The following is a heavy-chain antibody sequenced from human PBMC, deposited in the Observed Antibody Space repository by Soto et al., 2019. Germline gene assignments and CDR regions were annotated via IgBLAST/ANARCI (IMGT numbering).Heavy chain of an antibody. CDR1: GFTFSSFG. CDR2: ISYDGSDK. CDR3: AKTSGYDYVWGSSGLDP. J-gene: IGHJ5*02. V-gene: IGHV3-30*18. D-gene: IGHD3-16*01. Sequence: GGSLRLSCAASGFTFSSFGMHWVRQAPDKGLQWVAVISYDGSDKYYADSVKGRFTISRDDSTDTMYLQMNSLRPEDTAVYYCAKTSGYDYVWGSSGLDPWGQGT.